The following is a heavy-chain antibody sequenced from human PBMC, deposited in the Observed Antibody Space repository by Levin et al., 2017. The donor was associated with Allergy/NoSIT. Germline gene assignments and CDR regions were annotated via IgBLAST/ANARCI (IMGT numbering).Heavy chain of an antibody. CDR3: AREATVTTRFDY. Sequence: SETLSLTCTVSGVSISPYYWSWIRQPPGKGLEWIGYIYYSGSTYYSPSLKSRVTISVDTSKNQFSLKLSSVTAADTAVYYCAREATVTTRFDYWGQGTLVTVSS. V-gene: IGHV4-59*01. CDR2: IYYSGST. D-gene: IGHD4-17*01. CDR1: GVSISPYY. J-gene: IGHJ4*02.